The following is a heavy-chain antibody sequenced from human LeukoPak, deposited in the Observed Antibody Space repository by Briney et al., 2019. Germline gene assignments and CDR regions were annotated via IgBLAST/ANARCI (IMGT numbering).Heavy chain of an antibody. CDR1: GFTFSNYW. CDR2: IDSDGGRT. V-gene: IGHV3-74*01. CDR3: ARGGNYVREPFAY. J-gene: IGHJ4*02. D-gene: IGHD3-16*01. Sequence: GGSLRLSCAASGFTFSNYWMHWVRQAPGKGLVWVSRIDSDGGRTDYADSVKGRFTISRDNAKNTLYLQMNSLRAEDTAVYYCARGGNYVREPFAYWGQGTLVTVSS.